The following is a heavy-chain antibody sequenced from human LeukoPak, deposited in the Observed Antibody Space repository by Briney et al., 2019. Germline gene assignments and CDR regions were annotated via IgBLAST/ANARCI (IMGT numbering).Heavy chain of an antibody. J-gene: IGHJ3*02. CDR1: GFTFSSYA. D-gene: IGHD2-2*01. Sequence: GGSLRLSGAASGFTFSSYAMSWVRQAPGKGLEWVSAISGSGGSTYYADSVKGRFTISRDNSKNTLYLQMNSLRDEDTAVYYCAKDIVVVPAAKGGAFDIWGQGTMVTVSS. CDR2: ISGSGGST. CDR3: AKDIVVVPAAKGGAFDI. V-gene: IGHV3-23*01.